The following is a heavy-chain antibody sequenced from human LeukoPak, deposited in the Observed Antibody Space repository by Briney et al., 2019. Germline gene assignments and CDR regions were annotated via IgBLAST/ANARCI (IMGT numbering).Heavy chain of an antibody. D-gene: IGHD6-13*01. V-gene: IGHV3-48*01. J-gene: IGHJ4*02. CDR1: GFTFSSDS. CDR2: ISSSSGST. CDR3: AREMTGYSSRANDY. Sequence: PGGSLRLSCAASGFTFSSDSINWVRQAPGKGLEWLSYISSSSGSTFYADSVQGRFTISRDNAKNSLYLEMNSLRVEDTALYYCAREMTGYSSRANDYWGEGTLVTVSS.